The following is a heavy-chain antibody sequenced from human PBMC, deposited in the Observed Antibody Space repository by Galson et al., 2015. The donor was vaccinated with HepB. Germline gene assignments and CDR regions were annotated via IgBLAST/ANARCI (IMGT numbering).Heavy chain of an antibody. CDR2: ISYDGSNK. CDR3: AKDEDSGSFGLLDY. J-gene: IGHJ4*02. V-gene: IGHV3-30*18. Sequence: SLRLSCAASGFTFSSYGMHWVRQAPGKGLEWVAVISYDGSNKYYADSVKGRFTISRDNSKNTLYLQMNSLRAEDTAVYYCAKDEDSGSFGLLDYWGQGTLVTVSS. D-gene: IGHD1-26*01. CDR1: GFTFSSYG.